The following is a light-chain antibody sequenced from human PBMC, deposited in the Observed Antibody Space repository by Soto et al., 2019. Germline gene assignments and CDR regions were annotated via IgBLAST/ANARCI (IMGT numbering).Light chain of an antibody. V-gene: IGKV3-15*01. J-gene: IGKJ2*01. Sequence: EIVMTQSPATLYLSPGDRATLSCRASQSVSSNLDWYQQKPGQAHRLLISGASTRDTGIPARFSGSGSGTEFPLTISSLQSEDFEVYYCQPYNSGPPMYTFGQGTKLEIK. CDR3: QPYNSGPPMYT. CDR1: QSVSSN. CDR2: GAS.